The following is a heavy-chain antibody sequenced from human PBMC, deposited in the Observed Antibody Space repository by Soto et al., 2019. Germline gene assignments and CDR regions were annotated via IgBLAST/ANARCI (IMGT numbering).Heavy chain of an antibody. CDR1: GFTFSSYW. D-gene: IGHD2-2*01. V-gene: IGHV3-74*01. Sequence: EVQLVESGGGLVQPGGSLRLSCAASGFTFSSYWMHWVRQAPGKGLVWVSRINSDGSSTSYADSVKGRFTISRDNAKNTLFCQMKCLGAADTAVYYCARGGYQLLFDFDIWGQGTMVTVSS. CDR2: INSDGSST. J-gene: IGHJ3*02. CDR3: ARGGYQLLFDFDI.